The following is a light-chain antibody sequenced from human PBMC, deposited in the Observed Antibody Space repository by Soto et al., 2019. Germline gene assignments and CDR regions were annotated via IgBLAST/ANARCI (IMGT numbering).Light chain of an antibody. CDR1: HSISSW. CDR3: QQYNSYWT. J-gene: IGKJ1*01. CDR2: KAS. V-gene: IGKV1-5*03. Sequence: DIQMTQSPSTLSASVGDRVTITCRASHSISSWLAWYQQKPGKAPKLLIYKASSLESGVPSRFSGSGSGTEFTLTISSLQPDAFATYYCQQYNSYWTFGQGTKVEIK.